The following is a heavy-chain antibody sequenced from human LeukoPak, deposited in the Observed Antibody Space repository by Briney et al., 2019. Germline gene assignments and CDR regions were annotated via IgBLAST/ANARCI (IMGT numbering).Heavy chain of an antibody. V-gene: IGHV5-51*01. D-gene: IGHD2-2*01. CDR1: GYSFTSYW. CDR2: IYPGDSDT. Sequence: GESLKISCKGSGYSFTSYWMGWVRQMPGKGLEWMGIIYPGDSDTRYSPSFQGQVTISADKSISTAYLQWSSLKASDTAMYYCAREEDIVVVPAASFDYWGQGTLVTVSS. CDR3: AREEDIVVVPAASFDY. J-gene: IGHJ4*02.